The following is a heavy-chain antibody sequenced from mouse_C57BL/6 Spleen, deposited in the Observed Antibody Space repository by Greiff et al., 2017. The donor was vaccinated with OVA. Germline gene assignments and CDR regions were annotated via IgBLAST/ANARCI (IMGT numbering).Heavy chain of an antibody. J-gene: IGHJ3*01. V-gene: IGHV5-9*01. CDR2: ISGGGGNT. Sequence: EVQGVESGGGLVKPGGSLKLSCAASGFTFSSYTMSWVRQTPEKRLEWVATISGGGGNTYYPDSVKGRFTISRDNAKNTLYLQMSSLRSEDTALYYCAREYGNTWFACWGQGTLVTVSA. CDR3: AREYGNTWFAC. CDR1: GFTFSSYT. D-gene: IGHD2-10*02.